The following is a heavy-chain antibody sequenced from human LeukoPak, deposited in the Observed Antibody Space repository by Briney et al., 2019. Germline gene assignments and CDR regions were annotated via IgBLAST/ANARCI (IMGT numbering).Heavy chain of an antibody. J-gene: IGHJ4*02. CDR2: INTNTGNP. CDR3: ARDGGGLGVAAAGRGFDY. CDR1: GYTFTSYA. V-gene: IGHV7-4-1*02. D-gene: IGHD6-13*01. Sequence: ASVKVSCKASGYTFTSYAMNWVRQAPGQGLEWMGWINTNTGNPTYAQGFTGRFVFSLDTSVSTAYLQISSLKAEDTAVYYCARDGGGLGVAAAGRGFDYWGQGTLVTVSS.